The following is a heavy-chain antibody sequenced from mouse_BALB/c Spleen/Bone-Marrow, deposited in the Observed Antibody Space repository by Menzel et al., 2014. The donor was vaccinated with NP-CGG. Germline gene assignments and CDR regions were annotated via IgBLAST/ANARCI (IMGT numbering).Heavy chain of an antibody. V-gene: IGHV4-1*02. CDR1: GFDFSRFW. CDR3: ARRYGSSYRYWYFDV. CDR2: INPDSSTI. Sequence: EVQGVESGGGLVQPGGSLKVSCAASGFDFSRFWMSWVRQAPGKGLEWIGEINPDSSTINYTPSLKDKFITSRDSAKNTLYLQMSKVRSEDTALYYCARRYGSSYRYWYFDVWGAGTTVTVSS. J-gene: IGHJ1*01. D-gene: IGHD1-1*01.